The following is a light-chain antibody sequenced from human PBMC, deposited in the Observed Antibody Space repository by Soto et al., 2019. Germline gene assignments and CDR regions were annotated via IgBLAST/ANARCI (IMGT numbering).Light chain of an antibody. CDR3: QQYGSSPL. CDR1: QSVSSSY. V-gene: IGKV3-20*01. Sequence: EIVLTQSPGTLSLSPGERATLSCRASQSVSSSYLAWYQQKPGQAPRLLIYGASSRATGIPDRFSGSGSGTYFTLTISRLEPEDSAVYYCQQYGSSPLFGPGTKVDIK. CDR2: GAS. J-gene: IGKJ3*01.